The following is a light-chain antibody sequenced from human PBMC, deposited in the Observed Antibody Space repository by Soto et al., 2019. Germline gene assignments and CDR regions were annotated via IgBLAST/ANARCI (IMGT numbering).Light chain of an antibody. Sequence: QSVLTQPPSASGSPGQSVTISCTGTSSDVGGYNYVSWYQQHPSKAPKLLIYEVIKRPSGVPDRFSASRSGNTASLTVSGLQAEDEADYYCSSYAGSNTPYVFGTGTKLTVL. CDR1: SSDVGGYNY. CDR3: SSYAGSNTPYV. V-gene: IGLV2-8*01. J-gene: IGLJ1*01. CDR2: EVI.